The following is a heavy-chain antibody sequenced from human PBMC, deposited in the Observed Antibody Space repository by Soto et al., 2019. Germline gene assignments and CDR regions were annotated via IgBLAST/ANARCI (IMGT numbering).Heavy chain of an antibody. CDR1: GFTFTSSA. J-gene: IGHJ6*03. D-gene: IGHD2-2*01. V-gene: IGHV1-58*02. CDR3: AAGDIVVVPALLPQEGYYYYMDG. Sequence: GASVKVSCKASGFTFTSSAMQWVRQARGQRLEWIGWIVVGSGNTNYAQKFQERVTITRDMSTSTAYMELSSLRSEDTAVYYCAAGDIVVVPALLPQEGYYYYMDGWGKGTTVTVAS. CDR2: IVVGSGNT.